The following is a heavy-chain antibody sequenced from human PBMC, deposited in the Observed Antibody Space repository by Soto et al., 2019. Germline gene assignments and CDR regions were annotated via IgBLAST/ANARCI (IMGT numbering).Heavy chain of an antibody. CDR3: ARLGGYYQAFDN. CDR1: GGSIRDFY. V-gene: IGHV4-59*08. CDR2: IYYTGTT. J-gene: IGHJ4*02. Sequence: SETLSLTCTVSGGSIRDFYWSWIRQPPGKGLEWIGYIYYTGTTTYNPSLKSRLTISEDTSKNQFSLKLRSVTSADTAVYYCARLGGYYQAFDNWGQGT. D-gene: IGHD3-22*01.